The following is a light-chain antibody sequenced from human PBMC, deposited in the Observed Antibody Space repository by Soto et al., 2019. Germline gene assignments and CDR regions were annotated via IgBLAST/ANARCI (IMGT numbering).Light chain of an antibody. V-gene: IGKV3-20*01. CDR1: ETISSHY. J-gene: IGKJ3*01. Sequence: EIVLMQSPDALSLSPGERATLSCRASETISSHYIAWYQQKPGQAPRLLIFGASTRATGIPDRFSGSWSGTDVTLTISRLEREEFAVYYCQNFGDDPFAFGPGTKVDI. CDR2: GAS. CDR3: QNFGDDPFA.